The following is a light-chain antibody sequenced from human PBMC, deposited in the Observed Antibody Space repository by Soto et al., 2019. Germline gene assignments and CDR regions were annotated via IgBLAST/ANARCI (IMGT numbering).Light chain of an antibody. CDR2: WAS. V-gene: IGKV4-1*01. Sequence: DFVMTQSPDSLPVSLGERATINCKSSESLFHRSNEKNYLAWYQQKPGQTPKLLIYWASTRVSGVPDRFSGSGSGTDFTLTVSSLQAEDVAVYFCHQYYAFPRTFGQGTKVYIK. CDR1: ESLFHRSNEKNY. J-gene: IGKJ1*01. CDR3: HQYYAFPRT.